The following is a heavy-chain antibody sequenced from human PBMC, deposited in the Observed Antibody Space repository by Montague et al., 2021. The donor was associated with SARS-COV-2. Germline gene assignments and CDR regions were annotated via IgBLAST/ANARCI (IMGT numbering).Heavy chain of an antibody. CDR2: RYHDGRT. V-gene: IGHV4-4*02. D-gene: IGHD3-22*01. Sequence: SETLSLACAVSGGSISTSNWWTWVSQPPGKGLQWIGERYHDGRTNYNPSPKSRVTISFDKSTNQSSLNLTSVTAADTAISYCARDHDDSSGSFDCWGTGTLSPSPQ. CDR3: ARDHDDSSGSFDC. CDR1: GGSISTSNW. J-gene: IGHJ4*02.